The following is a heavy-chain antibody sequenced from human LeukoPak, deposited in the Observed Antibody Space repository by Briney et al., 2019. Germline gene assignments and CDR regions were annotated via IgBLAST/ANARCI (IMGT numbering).Heavy chain of an antibody. V-gene: IGHV3-23*01. CDR1: GFTFSSYA. Sequence: GGSLRLSCASSGFTFSSYAVSWVRQAPGKGLEWVSAISGSGGGTYYADSVKGRFTISRDNSKNTLYLQMSSLSTEDTAVYYCAKTTTGYSSGRYPGWPVDYWGQGTLVSVSS. CDR2: ISGSGGGT. CDR3: AKTTTGYSSGRYPGWPVDY. D-gene: IGHD6-19*01. J-gene: IGHJ4*02.